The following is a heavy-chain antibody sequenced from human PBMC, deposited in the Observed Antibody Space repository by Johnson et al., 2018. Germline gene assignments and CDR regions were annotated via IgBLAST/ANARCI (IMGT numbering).Heavy chain of an antibody. CDR3: AKDMGRYQPFQYGMDV. Sequence: VQLVESGGGVVQPGRSLRLSCAASGFSFDDYAMHWVRQAPGKGLEWVSGISWNSGSTGYADSVKGRVTISRDNAKNSLYLHLNGLRPGDTAVYYCAKDMGRYQPFQYGMDVWGQGTTVTVSS. V-gene: IGHV3-9*01. CDR1: GFSFDDYA. CDR2: ISWNSGST. J-gene: IGHJ6*01. D-gene: IGHD2-2*01.